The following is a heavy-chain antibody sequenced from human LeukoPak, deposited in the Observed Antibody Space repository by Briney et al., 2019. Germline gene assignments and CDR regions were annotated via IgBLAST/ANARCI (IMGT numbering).Heavy chain of an antibody. D-gene: IGHD2-15*01. CDR2: ISSTNI. CDR3: ARVLRYCSGGNCYSGGLGYMDV. J-gene: IGHJ6*03. CDR1: GFTFRTYS. Sequence: GGSLRLSCAASGFTFRTYSMNWLRQAPGKGLEWVSSISSTNIYYADSMKGRFTISRDNAKNSLFLQMNSLRAEDTAVYYCARVLRYCSGGNCYSGGLGYMDVWGKGTTVTISS. V-gene: IGHV3-21*04.